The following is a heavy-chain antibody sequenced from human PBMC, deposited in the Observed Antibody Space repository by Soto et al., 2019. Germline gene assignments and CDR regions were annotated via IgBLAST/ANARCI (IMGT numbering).Heavy chain of an antibody. CDR3: ARETMTTVTTLY. V-gene: IGHV4-31*03. D-gene: IGHD4-17*01. CDR1: GGSISSGGYY. CDR2: VYYSGST. J-gene: IGHJ4*02. Sequence: QVQLQESGPGLVKPSQTLSLTCTVSGGSISSGGYYWSWIRQHPGKGLEWIGYVYYSGSTYYNPSLKGRVTISVDTSKNQFSLKLSTVTAEDTAVYYCARETMTTVTTLYWGQGTLVTVSS.